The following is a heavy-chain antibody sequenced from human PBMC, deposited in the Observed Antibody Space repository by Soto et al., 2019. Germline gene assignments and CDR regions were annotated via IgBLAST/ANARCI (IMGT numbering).Heavy chain of an antibody. CDR3: AFFCSRSGFLDVFYF. V-gene: IGHV4-31*03. Sequence: PSETLSLTCTVSGGSFNSGGFHWSWIRQHPGKGLEWIGYIYYSGSTYYNPSLKSRVTISVDTSKNQFSLKLSSVTAADTAVYYCAFFCSRSGFLDVFYFCGQGSLVPVSS. CDR2: IYYSGST. D-gene: IGHD5-12*01. CDR1: GGSFNSGGFH. J-gene: IGHJ3*01.